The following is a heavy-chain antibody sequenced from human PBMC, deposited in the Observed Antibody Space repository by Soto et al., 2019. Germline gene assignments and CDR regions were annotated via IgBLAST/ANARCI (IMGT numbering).Heavy chain of an antibody. CDR3: ARNLSTHYYYYYGMDV. CDR1: GYSFTSYW. Sequence: GESLKISCKGSGYSFTSYWISWVRQMPGKGLEWMGRIDPSDSYTNYSPSFQGHVTISXVXXXXTXYXQXXXLKAXDTAMYYCARNLSTHYYYYYGMDVWGQGTTVTVSS. D-gene: IGHD2-2*01. J-gene: IGHJ6*02. CDR2: IDPSDSYT. V-gene: IGHV5-10-1*01.